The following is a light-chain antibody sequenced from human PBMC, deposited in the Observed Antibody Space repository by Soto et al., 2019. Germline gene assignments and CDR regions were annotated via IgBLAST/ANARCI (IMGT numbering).Light chain of an antibody. V-gene: IGLV2-8*01. CDR2: NVN. Sequence: QSVLTQPPSASGSPGQAVTISCTGTSRDIGGYDFVSWYQVRPGEAPQLIIYNVNGRPSGVPRRFSGSKSGNTASLTVSGLQAVDEADYYCCSYVGARTYVFGTGTKVTVL. CDR1: SRDIGGYDF. J-gene: IGLJ1*01. CDR3: CSYVGARTYV.